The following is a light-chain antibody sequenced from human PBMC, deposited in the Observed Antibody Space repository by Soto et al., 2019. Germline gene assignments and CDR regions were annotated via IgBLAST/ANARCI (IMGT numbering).Light chain of an antibody. CDR3: QQFNSYPIT. CDR2: DVS. CDR1: QDIRGA. Sequence: IQLTQSPSSLSASVGDRVTITCRASQDIRGALAWYQQTPGKAPKILIYDVSTLQSGVPSRFSGSSSGTDFSLTISSLQPEDFATYFCQQFNSYPITFGQGTRLDIK. V-gene: IGKV1-13*02. J-gene: IGKJ5*01.